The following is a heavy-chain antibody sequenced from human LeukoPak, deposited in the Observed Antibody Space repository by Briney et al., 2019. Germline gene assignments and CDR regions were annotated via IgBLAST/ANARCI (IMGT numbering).Heavy chain of an antibody. D-gene: IGHD5-12*01. V-gene: IGHV4-39*07. J-gene: IGHJ1*01. CDR2: IYYDGST. CDR1: GASITSSGYY. CDR3: TRGTSMAAGGF. Sequence: SETLSLTRTVSGASITSSGYYWGWIRQSPGKGLEWIGSIYYDGSTYYNPSLKSRVTISLDMSKNQSSLKVTSVTAADTAVYYCTRGTSMAAGGFWGQGTRVTVSS.